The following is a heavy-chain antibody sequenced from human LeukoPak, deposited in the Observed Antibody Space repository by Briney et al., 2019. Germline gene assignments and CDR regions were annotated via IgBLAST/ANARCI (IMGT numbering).Heavy chain of an antibody. Sequence: ASVKVSCKASGYTFTGYYMHWVRQAPGQGLEWMGWINTNTGNPTYAQGFTGRFVFSLDTSVSTAYLQISSLKAEDTAVYYCARDRDYGDYGYFDYWGQGTLVTVSS. V-gene: IGHV7-4-1*02. CDR3: ARDRDYGDYGYFDY. D-gene: IGHD4-17*01. J-gene: IGHJ4*02. CDR2: INTNTGNP. CDR1: GYTFTGYY.